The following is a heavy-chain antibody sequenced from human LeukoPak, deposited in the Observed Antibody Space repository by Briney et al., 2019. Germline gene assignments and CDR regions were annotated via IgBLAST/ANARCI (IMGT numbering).Heavy chain of an antibody. Sequence: GGSLRLCCVTSGFTFNDYGMHWIRQAPGKGLEWVSLINWSGDSTSYADSVKGRFTISRDNNKDSLYLHMKSLTTDDTALYYCARDASSNFFDFWGRGTLVTVSS. CDR2: INWSGDST. J-gene: IGHJ4*02. D-gene: IGHD6-13*01. V-gene: IGHV3-43D*03. CDR1: GFTFNDYG. CDR3: ARDASSNFFDF.